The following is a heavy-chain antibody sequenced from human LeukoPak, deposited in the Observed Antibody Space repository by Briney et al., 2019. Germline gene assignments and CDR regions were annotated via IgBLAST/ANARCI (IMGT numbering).Heavy chain of an antibody. J-gene: IGHJ4*02. CDR3: AKGGKWDVTPFDY. D-gene: IGHD1-26*01. CDR1: GFTFTSYS. V-gene: IGHV3-23*01. CDR2: ISSGGGST. Sequence: GGSLRLSCAASGFTFTSYSMNWVRQAPGKGLEWVSTISSGGGSTYYADSVKGRFTISRDNSKNTLYLQVNSLRAEDTAVYYCAKGGKWDVTPFDYWGQGTLVTVSS.